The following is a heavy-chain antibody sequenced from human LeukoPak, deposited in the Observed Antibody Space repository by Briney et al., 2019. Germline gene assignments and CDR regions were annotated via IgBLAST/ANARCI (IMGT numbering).Heavy chain of an antibody. CDR1: GGSVSSSSFY. Sequence: SETLSLTCTVSGGSVSSSSFYWGWIRQPPGKGLEWIGTIYYSGSTYYNPSLKSRVTISVDTSKNQFSLKLSSVTAADTAVYYCARGGMPEYSSPHGLWFDPWGQGTLVTVSS. J-gene: IGHJ5*02. CDR3: ARGGMPEYSSPHGLWFDP. CDR2: IYYSGST. D-gene: IGHD6-6*01. V-gene: IGHV4-39*07.